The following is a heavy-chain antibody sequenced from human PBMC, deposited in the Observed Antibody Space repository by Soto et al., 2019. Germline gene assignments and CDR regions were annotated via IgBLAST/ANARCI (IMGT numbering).Heavy chain of an antibody. D-gene: IGHD2-2*01. CDR3: ARDLGYCSSTSCHAGGDY. CDR2: IIPIFGTA. V-gene: IGHV1-69*13. J-gene: IGHJ4*02. CDR1: GGTFSSYA. Sequence: SVKVSCKASGGTFSSYAISWVRQAPGQGLEWMGGIIPIFGTANYAQKFQGRVTITADESTSTAYMELSSLRSEDTAVYYCARDLGYCSSTSCHAGGDYWGQGTLVTVSS.